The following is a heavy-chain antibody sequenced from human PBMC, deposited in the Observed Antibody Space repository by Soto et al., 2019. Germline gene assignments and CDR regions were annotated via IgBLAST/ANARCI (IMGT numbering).Heavy chain of an antibody. J-gene: IGHJ5*02. V-gene: IGHV1-69*15. CDR2: IIPIFGTT. CDR3: AKDGGREGYFGNWFDP. Sequence: QVQLVQSGAELKKPGSSVKVPCKASGGTFSSYAITWVRQAPGQGLEWLGRIIPIFGTTDYAQKFQGRVTSTEDESTTRAYMELSSLRSDDTAVSYCAKDGGREGYFGNWFDPWGQGTLVTVSS. D-gene: IGHD2-15*01. CDR1: GGTFSSYA.